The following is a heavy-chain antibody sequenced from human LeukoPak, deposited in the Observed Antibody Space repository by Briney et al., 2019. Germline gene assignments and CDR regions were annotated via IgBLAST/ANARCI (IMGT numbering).Heavy chain of an antibody. CDR2: ISGSGDT. CDR3: ATAHQFSFQD. V-gene: IGHV3-23*01. J-gene: IGHJ1*01. CDR1: GFTFRNYA. D-gene: IGHD2-2*01. Sequence: GGSLRLSCAASGFTFRNYAMSWVRQAPGKGLEWVSLISGSGDTYYAGSVKGRFTISRDNSKNTLYLQMNSLRAEDTAVYYCATAHQFSFQDWGQGTLVTVPS.